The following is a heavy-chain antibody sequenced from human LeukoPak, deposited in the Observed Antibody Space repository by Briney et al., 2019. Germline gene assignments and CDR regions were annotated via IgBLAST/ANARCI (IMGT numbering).Heavy chain of an antibody. V-gene: IGHV3-21*01. J-gene: IGHJ4*02. CDR1: GFTFSSYA. D-gene: IGHD5-18*01. CDR3: ARVSVDTAMVTPSGFDY. CDR2: ISSSSSYI. Sequence: GGSLRLSCAASGFTFSSYAMNWVRQAPGKGLEWVSSISSSSSYIYYADSVKGRFTISRDNAKNSLYLQMNSLRAEDTAVYYCARVSVDTAMVTPSGFDYWGQGTLVTVSS.